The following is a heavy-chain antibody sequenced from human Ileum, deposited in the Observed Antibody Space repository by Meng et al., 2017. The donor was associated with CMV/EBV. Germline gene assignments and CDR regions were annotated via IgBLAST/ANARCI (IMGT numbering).Heavy chain of an antibody. J-gene: IGHJ4*02. Sequence: GESLKISCAASGFTFSNYAMSWVRQAPGKGLEWVSGISSSGASTYYAESVEGRFTISRDNSKNTLYLQMSSLRAEDAALYYCATSGDYFRLDHWGQGTRFTVSS. CDR3: ATSGDYFRLDH. CDR2: ISSSGAST. D-gene: IGHD3-22*01. V-gene: IGHV3-23*01. CDR1: GFTFSNYA.